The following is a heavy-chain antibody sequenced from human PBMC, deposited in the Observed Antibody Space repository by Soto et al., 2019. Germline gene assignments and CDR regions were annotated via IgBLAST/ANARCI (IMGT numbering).Heavy chain of an antibody. CDR1: GFTFSSYA. CDR3: AKVDDDSSGYQAY. CDR2: ISGSGGST. V-gene: IGHV3-23*01. Sequence: EVQLLESGGGLVQSGGSLRLSCAASGFTFSSYAMSWVRQAPGKGLEWVSAISGSGGSTYYADSVKGRFTISRDNSKNTLYLQMNSLRAEDTAVYYCAKVDDDSSGYQAYWGQGTLVTVSS. J-gene: IGHJ4*02. D-gene: IGHD3-22*01.